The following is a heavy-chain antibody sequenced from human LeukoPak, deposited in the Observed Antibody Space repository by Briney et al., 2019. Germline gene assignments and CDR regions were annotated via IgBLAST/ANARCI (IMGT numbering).Heavy chain of an antibody. D-gene: IGHD4-17*01. J-gene: IGHJ3*02. Sequence: GGSLRLSCAASGFIFSDHAMNWVRQAPGKGLEWVAMISYDGSRKYYADSVKGRFTISRDNFQNTLYLQMNSLRPGDTAVYSCARDRGSMVTTSGAFDIWGRGTMVIVSS. V-gene: IGHV3-30*04. CDR2: ISYDGSRK. CDR3: ARDRGSMVTTSGAFDI. CDR1: GFIFSDHA.